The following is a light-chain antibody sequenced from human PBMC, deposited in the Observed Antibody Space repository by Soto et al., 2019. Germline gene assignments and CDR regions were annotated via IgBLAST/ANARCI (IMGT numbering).Light chain of an antibody. CDR3: SSFTSSTTYV. CDR1: SSDVGAYNY. J-gene: IGLJ1*01. Sequence: QSALTQPASVSGSPGQSITISCSGTSSDVGAYNYVTWYQQYPGKAPKLMIYEVSNRPSGVSNRFSGSKSGNTASLTISALQAEDEADYYCSSFTSSTTYVFGTGTKVTVL. CDR2: EVS. V-gene: IGLV2-14*01.